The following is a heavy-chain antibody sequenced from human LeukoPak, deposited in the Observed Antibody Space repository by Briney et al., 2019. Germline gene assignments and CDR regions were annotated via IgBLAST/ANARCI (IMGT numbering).Heavy chain of an antibody. V-gene: IGHV3-7*01. D-gene: IGHD6-19*01. CDR1: GFTFSSYW. J-gene: IGHJ4*02. CDR2: IKQDGSEK. Sequence: GGSLRLSCAASGFTFSSYWMSWVRQAPGKWLEWVANIKQDGSEKYYVDSVKGRFTISRDNAKNSLYLQMNSLRAEDTAVYYCARGVGGWLGLVGYYFDYWGQGTLVTVSS. CDR3: ARGVGGWLGLVGYYFDY.